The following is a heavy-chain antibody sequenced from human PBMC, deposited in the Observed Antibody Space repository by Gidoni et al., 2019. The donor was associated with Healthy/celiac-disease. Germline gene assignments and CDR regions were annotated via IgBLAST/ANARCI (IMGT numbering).Heavy chain of an antibody. CDR2: IKSKTDGGTT. J-gene: IGHJ4*02. D-gene: IGHD4-17*01. Sequence: EVQLVESGGGLVKPGGSLRLSCAASGFTFSNAWMSWVRQAPGKGLEWVGRIKSKTDGGTTDYAEPVKGRFTISRDDSKNTLYLQMNSLKTEDTAVYYCTTDPTTVTIVDYWGQGTLVTVSS. V-gene: IGHV3-15*01. CDR1: GFTFSNAW. CDR3: TTDPTTVTIVDY.